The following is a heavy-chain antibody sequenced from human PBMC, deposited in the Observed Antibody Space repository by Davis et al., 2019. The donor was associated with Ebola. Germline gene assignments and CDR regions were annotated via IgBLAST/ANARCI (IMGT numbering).Heavy chain of an antibody. V-gene: IGHV3-23*01. Sequence: PGESLKISCAASGFSFTDYYMNWVRQAPGKRLEWVSTLSGSGGSTYYADSVKGRCSISRDNSKNTLYLQMNSLRAEDTAVYYCAKVMGGYSYGSDYWGQGTLVTVSS. CDR2: LSGSGGST. D-gene: IGHD5-18*01. J-gene: IGHJ4*02. CDR3: AKVMGGYSYGSDY. CDR1: GFSFTDYY.